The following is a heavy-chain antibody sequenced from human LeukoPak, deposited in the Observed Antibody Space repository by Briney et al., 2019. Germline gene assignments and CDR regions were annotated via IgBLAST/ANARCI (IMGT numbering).Heavy chain of an antibody. J-gene: IGHJ5*02. V-gene: IGHV3-74*01. CDR2: INSDGSST. CDR1: GFTFSSYW. D-gene: IGHD3-22*01. CDR3: ARENYDSSGYFNWFDP. Sequence: SGGSLRLSCAASGFTFSSYWMHWVRQAPGKGVVWVSRINSDGSSTSYADSVRGRFTMSRDNAKNTLYLQMNSLRAEDTAVYYCARENYDSSGYFNWFDPWGQGTLVTVSS.